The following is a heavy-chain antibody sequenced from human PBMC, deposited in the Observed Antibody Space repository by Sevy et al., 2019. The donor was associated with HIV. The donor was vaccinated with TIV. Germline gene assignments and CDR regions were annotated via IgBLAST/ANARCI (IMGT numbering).Heavy chain of an antibody. V-gene: IGHV1-2*06. CDR1: GYTFTGDY. D-gene: IGHD2-15*01. CDR3: ARDKGGGSTNSCMDV. Sequence: ASVKVSCKASGYTFTGDYLHWVRQAPGQGLEWMGRVYPYSGGTNYAQKFQGRFTMTRDTSISTAYMELSRLRSDDTAIYYCARDKGGGSTNSCMDVWGQGTLVTVSS. CDR2: VYPYSGGT. J-gene: IGHJ6*02.